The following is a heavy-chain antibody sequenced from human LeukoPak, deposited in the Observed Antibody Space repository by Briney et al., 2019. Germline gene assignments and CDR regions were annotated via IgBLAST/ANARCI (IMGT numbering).Heavy chain of an antibody. Sequence: PGGSLRLSCAASGFTFSSYWMHWVRQAPGKGLVWISRINSDGSPTYYADSVKGRFTISRDNAKNTLYLQMNSLRAEDTAMYYCARDRGRSYSSSWYEFDYWGQGTLVTVSS. CDR3: ARDRGRSYSSSWYEFDY. V-gene: IGHV3-74*01. CDR2: INSDGSPT. D-gene: IGHD6-13*01. J-gene: IGHJ4*02. CDR1: GFTFSSYW.